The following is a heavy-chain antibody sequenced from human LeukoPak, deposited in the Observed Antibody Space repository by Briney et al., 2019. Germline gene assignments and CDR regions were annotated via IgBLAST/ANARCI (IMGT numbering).Heavy chain of an antibody. D-gene: IGHD2-21*01. CDR1: GGSISSGSYY. Sequence: PSQTLSLTCTVSGGSISSGSYYWSWIRQPAGKGLEWIGRIYTSGSTNYNPSLKSRVTISVDTSKNQFSLKLSSVTAADTAVYYCARERGGDGPDAFDIWGQGTMVTVSS. CDR2: IYTSGST. V-gene: IGHV4-61*02. CDR3: ARERGGDGPDAFDI. J-gene: IGHJ3*02.